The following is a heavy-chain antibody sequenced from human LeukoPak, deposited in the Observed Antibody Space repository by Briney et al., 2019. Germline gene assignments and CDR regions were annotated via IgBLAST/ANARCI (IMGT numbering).Heavy chain of an antibody. D-gene: IGHD1-26*01. Sequence: GESLKISCKGSGYSFTSYWIAWVRPMPGKGLEWMGIIYPGDSDARYSPSFQGQVTISADKSISTAYLQWSSLKASDTTMYYCATQYSGSYPDHWGQGTLVTVSS. CDR1: GYSFTSYW. V-gene: IGHV5-51*01. J-gene: IGHJ4*02. CDR2: IYPGDSDA. CDR3: ATQYSGSYPDH.